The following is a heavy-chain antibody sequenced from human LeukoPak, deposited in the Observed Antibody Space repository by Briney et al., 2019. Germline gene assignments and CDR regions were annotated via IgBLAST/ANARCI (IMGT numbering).Heavy chain of an antibody. CDR2: ISSSSSYI. D-gene: IGHD3-10*01. V-gene: IGHV3-21*01. CDR1: GFTFSSYS. CDR3: ARSPRSMVRGVITHDY. J-gene: IGHJ4*02. Sequence: VGSLRLSCAASGFTFSSYSMNWVRQAPGKGLEWVSSISSSSSYIYYADSVKGRFTISRGNAKNSLYLQMNSLRAEDTAVYYCARSPRSMVRGVITHDYWGQGTLVTVSS.